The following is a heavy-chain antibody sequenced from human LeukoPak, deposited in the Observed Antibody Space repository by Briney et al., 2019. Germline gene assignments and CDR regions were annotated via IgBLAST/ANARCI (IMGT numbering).Heavy chain of an antibody. Sequence: SVNVSCKASLGTFSSYASSWVRQAGGRGVDWVGGIIPILGISKYAQKFHDRVTITADKSTSTAYMELSSLRYEHTAVYYCARHGSGSYRRNWFVPWGQGTLVTVSS. CDR1: LGTFSSYA. CDR2: IIPILGIS. V-gene: IGHV1-69*10. J-gene: IGHJ5*02. D-gene: IGHD3-10*01. CDR3: ARHGSGSYRRNWFVP.